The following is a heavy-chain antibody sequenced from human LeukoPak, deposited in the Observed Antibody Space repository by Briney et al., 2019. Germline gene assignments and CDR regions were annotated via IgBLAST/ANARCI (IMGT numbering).Heavy chain of an antibody. J-gene: IGHJ6*03. Sequence: ASETLSLTCTVSGGSISSYYWNWIRQPPGKGLEWIGYIYYSGSTNCNPSLKSRVTISVDTSKNQFSLKLSSVTAADTAVYYCATQAGRSGMDAWGKGTTVTVSS. CDR3: ATQAGRSGMDA. D-gene: IGHD6-19*01. CDR2: IYYSGST. V-gene: IGHV4-59*01. CDR1: GGSISSYY.